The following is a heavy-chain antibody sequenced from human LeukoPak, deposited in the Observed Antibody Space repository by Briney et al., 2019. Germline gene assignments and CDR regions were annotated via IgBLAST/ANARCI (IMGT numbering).Heavy chain of an antibody. Sequence: SETLSLTCTVSGGSISSYYWSWTRQPPWKGLEWIGYIYYSGSTNYTPSLKSRVTISVDTSKNQFSLKLSSVTAADTAVYYCARDARGSSHLDYWGQGTLVTVSS. V-gene: IGHV4-59*01. J-gene: IGHJ4*02. CDR2: IYYSGST. CDR3: ARDARGSSHLDY. CDR1: GGSISSYY. D-gene: IGHD6-13*01.